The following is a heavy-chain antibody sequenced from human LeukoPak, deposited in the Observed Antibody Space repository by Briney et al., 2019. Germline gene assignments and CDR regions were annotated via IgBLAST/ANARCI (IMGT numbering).Heavy chain of an antibody. CDR1: GFTFDDYA. D-gene: IGHD6-19*01. CDR3: SKDQSRMYGSGWMGS. V-gene: IGHV3-9*01. Sequence: GGSLRLSCAASGFTFDDYAMHWVRQAPGKGLEWVACISWNSGNIGYEDSVKGRFTISRDNAKNPLYLEMNSLRAVDKAWFYCSKDQSRMYGSGWMGSWRRGTLVSVPS. J-gene: IGHJ4*02. CDR2: ISWNSGNI.